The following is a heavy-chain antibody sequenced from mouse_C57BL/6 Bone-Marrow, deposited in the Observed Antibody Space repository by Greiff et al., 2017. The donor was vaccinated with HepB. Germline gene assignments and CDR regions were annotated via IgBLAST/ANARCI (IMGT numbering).Heavy chain of an antibody. D-gene: IGHD2-2*01. CDR2: IYPGDGDT. CDR3: ARGPPSTMVTTWYFDV. Sequence: QVQLKESGPELVKPGASVKISCKASGYAFSSSWMNWVKQRPGKGLEWIGRIYPGDGDTNYNGKFKGKATLTADKSSSTAYMQLSSLTSEDSAVYFCARGPPSTMVTTWYFDVWGTGTTVTVSS. J-gene: IGHJ1*03. V-gene: IGHV1-82*01. CDR1: GYAFSSSW.